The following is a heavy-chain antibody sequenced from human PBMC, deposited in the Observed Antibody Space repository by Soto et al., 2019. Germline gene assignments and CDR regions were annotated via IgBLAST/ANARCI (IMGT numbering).Heavy chain of an antibody. D-gene: IGHD3-3*01. Sequence: ASVKVSCKASGYTFTSYYMHWVRQAPGQGLEWMGIINPSGGSTSYAQKFQGRVTMTRDTSISTAYMELSRLRSDDTAVYYCARGISYYDFWSGYYRGNGYYYYMDVWGKGTTVTVSS. J-gene: IGHJ6*03. CDR1: GYTFTSYY. CDR2: INPSGGST. CDR3: ARGISYYDFWSGYYRGNGYYYYMDV. V-gene: IGHV1-46*01.